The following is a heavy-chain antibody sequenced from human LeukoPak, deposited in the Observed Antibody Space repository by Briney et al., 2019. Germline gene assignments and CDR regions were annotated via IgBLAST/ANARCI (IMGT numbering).Heavy chain of an antibody. CDR2: IKQDGGKK. D-gene: IGHD1-20*01. Sequence: GGSLRLSCAASGFSFSTYWVRWVRQAPGKGLEWVATIKQDGGKKYYADSVKGLFTISRDNAKNSLYLQMNSLRAEDTAVYYCARAGNYNDGGYFDYGGQGTRTTVTA. CDR1: GFSFSTYW. V-gene: IGHV3-7*01. CDR3: ARAGNYNDGGYFDY. J-gene: IGHJ4*02.